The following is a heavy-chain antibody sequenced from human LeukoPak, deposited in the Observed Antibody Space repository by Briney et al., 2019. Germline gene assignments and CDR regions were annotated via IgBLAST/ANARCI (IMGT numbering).Heavy chain of an antibody. CDR2: INHSGST. Sequence: NPSETLSLTCAVYGGSFSGYYWSWIRQPPGKGLEWIGEINHSGSTNYNPSLKSRVTISVDTSKNQFSLKLSSVTAADTAAYYCAREGYGDYVWFAPWGQGTLVTVSS. D-gene: IGHD4-17*01. J-gene: IGHJ5*02. CDR3: AREGYGDYVWFAP. CDR1: GGSFSGYY. V-gene: IGHV4-34*01.